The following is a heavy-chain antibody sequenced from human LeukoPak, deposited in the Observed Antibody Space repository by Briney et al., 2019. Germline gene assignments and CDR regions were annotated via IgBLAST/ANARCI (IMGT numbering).Heavy chain of an antibody. V-gene: IGHV3-9*01. CDR2: ISWNSGSI. CDR3: AKDLGFTYGMNYYYYGINV. J-gene: IGHJ6*02. D-gene: IGHD3-10*01. CDR1: GFSFDDYA. Sequence: PGGFLRLSCAASGFSFDDYAMHWVRQAPGKDLEWVSGISWNSGSIGYADSVKGRFTISRDNANNSLYLQMNSLRPEDTALYYCAKDLGFTYGMNYYYYGINVWGQGTTVTVSS.